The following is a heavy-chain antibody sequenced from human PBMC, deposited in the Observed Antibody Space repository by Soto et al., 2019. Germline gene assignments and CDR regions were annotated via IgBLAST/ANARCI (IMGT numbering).Heavy chain of an antibody. Sequence: QVQLVESGGGVVQPGRSLRLSCAASGFTFSSYGMHWVRQAPGKGLEWVAVIWYDGSNKYYADSVKGRFTISRDNSKNTLYLQMNSLRAEDTAVYYCARDGSSWYIYGADVWGQGTTVTVSS. CDR3: ARDGSSWYIYGADV. J-gene: IGHJ6*02. CDR2: IWYDGSNK. D-gene: IGHD6-13*01. CDR1: GFTFSSYG. V-gene: IGHV3-33*01.